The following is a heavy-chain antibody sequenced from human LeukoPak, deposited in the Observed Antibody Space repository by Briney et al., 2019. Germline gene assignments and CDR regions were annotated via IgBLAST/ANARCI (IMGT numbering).Heavy chain of an antibody. CDR3: VRDLGVDTSMIFFDY. CDR2: ISAYNGNT. CDR1: GYTFTDFG. D-gene: IGHD5-18*01. Sequence: GASVKVSCKASGYTFTDFGVSWVRQAPGQGLEWMGWISAYNGNTNYVQKFRGRVTMTTDISASTAYMELRSLRSDDTAVFYCVRDLGVDTSMIFFDYWGQGTRVTVSS. V-gene: IGHV1-18*01. J-gene: IGHJ4*02.